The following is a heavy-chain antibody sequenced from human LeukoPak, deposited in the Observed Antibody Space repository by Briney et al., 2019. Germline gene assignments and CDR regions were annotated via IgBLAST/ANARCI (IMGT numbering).Heavy chain of an antibody. J-gene: IGHJ4*02. CDR3: ARHIDGILTGYYE. D-gene: IGHD3-9*01. CDR1: GGSISNTLYY. CDR2: IYYSGST. Sequence: SETLSLTCTVSGGSISNTLYYWAWIRQPPGNGLEWIGSIYYSGSTYYNPSLKSRVTISVDTSKNQFSLKLSSVTAADTAMYYCARHIDGILTGYYEWGQGTLVIVSS. V-gene: IGHV4-39*01.